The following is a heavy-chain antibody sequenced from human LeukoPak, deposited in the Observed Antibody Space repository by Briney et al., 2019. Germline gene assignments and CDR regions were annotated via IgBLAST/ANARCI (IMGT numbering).Heavy chain of an antibody. D-gene: IGHD2-21*01. CDR2: ISDTGLTT. CDR1: RFSFDSYV. CDR3: AKGRCGGNFCDFDY. V-gene: IGHV3-23*01. J-gene: IGHJ4*02. Sequence: GGSLRLSCAASRFSFDSYVMNWVRQAPGKGLECVSAISDTGLTTYYADSVKGRFTISRDMSKNTLYLQMSSLRAEDTALYYCAKGRCGGNFCDFDYWGQGTLVTVSS.